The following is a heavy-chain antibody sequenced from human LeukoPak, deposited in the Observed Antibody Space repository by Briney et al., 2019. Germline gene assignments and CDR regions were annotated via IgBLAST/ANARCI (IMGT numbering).Heavy chain of an antibody. CDR2: IYYSGST. V-gene: IGHV4-59*01. Sequence: SETLSLTCTVSGGSISSYYWSWIRQPPGKGLEWIGYIYYSGSTNYNPSLKSRVTISVDTSKNQFSLKLSSVTAADTAMYYCARSSHYYYGSGPLHAYYFDYWGQGTLVTVSS. D-gene: IGHD3-10*01. J-gene: IGHJ4*02. CDR3: ARSSHYYYGSGPLHAYYFDY. CDR1: GGSISSYY.